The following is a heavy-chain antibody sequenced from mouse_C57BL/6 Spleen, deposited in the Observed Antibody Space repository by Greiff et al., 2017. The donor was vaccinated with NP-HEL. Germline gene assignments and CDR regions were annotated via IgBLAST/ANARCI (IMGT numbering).Heavy chain of an antibody. V-gene: IGHV1-9*01. Sequence: VKLQESGAELMKPGASVKLSCKASGYTFTGYWIEWVKQRPGHGLEWIGEIFPGSGSTNYNEKFKGKATFTADTSSNTAYMQLSSLTTEDSAVYSWARRGGSYRFAYWGQGTLVTVSA. CDR2: IFPGSGST. CDR1: GYTFTGYW. CDR3: ARRGGSYRFAY. J-gene: IGHJ3*01. D-gene: IGHD1-1*02.